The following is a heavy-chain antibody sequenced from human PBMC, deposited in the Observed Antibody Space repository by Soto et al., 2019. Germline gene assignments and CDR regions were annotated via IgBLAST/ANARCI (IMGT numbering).Heavy chain of an antibody. J-gene: IGHJ4*02. Sequence: PGESLKISCKGSGYSFTSYWISWVRQAPGQGLEWMGWISAYNGNTNYAQKLQGRVTMTTDTSTSTAYMELRSLRSDDTAVYYCARLVYNSGIAVAADPSYYFDYWGQGTLVTVSS. CDR1: GYSFTSYW. D-gene: IGHD6-19*01. V-gene: IGHV1-18*04. CDR3: ARLVYNSGIAVAADPSYYFDY. CDR2: ISAYNGNT.